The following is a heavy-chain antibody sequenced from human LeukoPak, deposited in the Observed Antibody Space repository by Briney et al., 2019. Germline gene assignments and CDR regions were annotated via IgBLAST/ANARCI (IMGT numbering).Heavy chain of an antibody. CDR3: ARDGEFLGYCSGGSCYKPLDY. CDR2: ISSSSSYI. V-gene: IGHV3-21*01. J-gene: IGHJ4*02. Sequence: GGSLRLSCAASGFTSSSYSMNWVRQAPGKGLEWVSSISSSSSYIYYADSVKGRFTISRDNAKNSLYLQMNSLRAEDTAVYYCARDGEFLGYCSGGSCYKPLDYWGQGTLVTVSS. D-gene: IGHD2-15*01. CDR1: GFTSSSYS.